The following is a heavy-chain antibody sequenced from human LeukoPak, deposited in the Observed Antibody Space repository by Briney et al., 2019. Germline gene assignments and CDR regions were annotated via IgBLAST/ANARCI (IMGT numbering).Heavy chain of an antibody. D-gene: IGHD3-10*01. CDR3: ARVADYGSGSHLFDY. CDR2: ISAHNYNT. CDR1: GYTFLNYD. V-gene: IGHV1-18*01. Sequence: GASVTVSCTASGYTFLNYDFTWVRQAPGQGREWMGWISAHNYNTKYAQRFQGRVTMTADTSTTTAYMELRSLRSDDTAVYYCARVADYGSGSHLFDYWGQGTLVAVSS. J-gene: IGHJ4*02.